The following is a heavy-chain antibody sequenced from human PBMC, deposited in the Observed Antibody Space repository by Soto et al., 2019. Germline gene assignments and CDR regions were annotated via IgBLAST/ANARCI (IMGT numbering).Heavy chain of an antibody. J-gene: IGHJ4*02. V-gene: IGHV3-30-3*01. CDR1: GFTFSSYA. CDR2: ISYDGSKK. Sequence: QVQLVESGGGVVQPGRSLRLSCAASGFTFSSYAMHWVRQAPGKGLEWVAVISYDGSKKYYADSVKGRFTISRDNSKNTLYLQMNSLRAEATAVYYCATAGYCSGGSCYSAFDYWGQGTLVTVSS. D-gene: IGHD2-15*01. CDR3: ATAGYCSGGSCYSAFDY.